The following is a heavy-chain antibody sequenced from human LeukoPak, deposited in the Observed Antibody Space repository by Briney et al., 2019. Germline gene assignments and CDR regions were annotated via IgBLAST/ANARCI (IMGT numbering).Heavy chain of an antibody. CDR2: IYYSGST. Sequence: SETLSLTCTVSCGSISSDYWSWIRQPPGKGLEWIGYIYYSGSTNYNPSLKSRVTISVDTSKNQFSLKLSSVTAADTAVYYCARGRPTGTTLEVEFDYWGQGTLVTVSS. CDR1: CGSISSDY. D-gene: IGHD1-7*01. V-gene: IGHV4-59*12. J-gene: IGHJ4*02. CDR3: ARGRPTGTTLEVEFDY.